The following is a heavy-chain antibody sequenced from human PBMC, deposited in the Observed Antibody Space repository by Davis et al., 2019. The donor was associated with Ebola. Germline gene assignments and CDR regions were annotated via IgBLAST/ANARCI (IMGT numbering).Heavy chain of an antibody. CDR1: GTTFSSYA. CDR3: ARDHSATMIVGGWAFDI. J-gene: IGHJ3*02. D-gene: IGHD3-22*01. Sequence: GESLKTSCAASGTTFSSYATHWVRQAPGKGQEWVAVISYDGSNKYYADSVKGRFTISRENTKNTLYLQMNSLRAEDTAVYYCARDHSATMIVGGWAFDIWGQGTMATVSS. V-gene: IGHV3-30-3*01. CDR2: ISYDGSNK.